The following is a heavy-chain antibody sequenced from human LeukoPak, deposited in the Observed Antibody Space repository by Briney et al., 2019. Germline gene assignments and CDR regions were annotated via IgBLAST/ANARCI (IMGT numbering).Heavy chain of an antibody. J-gene: IGHJ4*02. CDR1: GFTVSNSY. D-gene: IGHD1-1*01. CDR3: ATSGIFDY. CDR2: IYSDGTS. V-gene: IGHV3-53*01. Sequence: PGGSLRLSCAASGFTVSNSYMSWIRQAPGKGLEWVSVIYSDGTSYYADSVKGRFTISRDNSKNTLYLQMNSLRAEDTAVYYCATSGIFDYWGQGTLVTVSS.